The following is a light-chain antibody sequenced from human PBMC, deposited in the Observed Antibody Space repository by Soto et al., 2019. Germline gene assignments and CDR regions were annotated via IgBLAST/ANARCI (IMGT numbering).Light chain of an antibody. V-gene: IGKV1-9*01. CDR3: QQVKSYPRT. CDR1: QAITNN. Sequence: DIHLTQSPSSLSASVGDRVTITCRASQAITNNLAWYQQKPGNPPRLLIYEESTLHSGVPSRFSGRKVGTQFILTIDSLKPEDFAPYYCQQVKSYPRTFGGGTKVEIK. CDR2: EES. J-gene: IGKJ4*01.